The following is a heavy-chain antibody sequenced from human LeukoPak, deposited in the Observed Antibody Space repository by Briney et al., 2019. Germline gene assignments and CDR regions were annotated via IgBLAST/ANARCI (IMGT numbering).Heavy chain of an antibody. CDR1: GFSISTYN. Sequence: GESLRLSCAASGFSISTYNINWVRQAPGKGLEWVSYISSSSSTIYYADSVKGRFTISRDNAKKSLYLQMNSLRAEDTALYYCARDRGGIGYYMDVWGKGTTVTVSS. D-gene: IGHD3-16*02. CDR2: ISSSSSTI. V-gene: IGHV3-48*01. J-gene: IGHJ6*03. CDR3: ARDRGGIGYYMDV.